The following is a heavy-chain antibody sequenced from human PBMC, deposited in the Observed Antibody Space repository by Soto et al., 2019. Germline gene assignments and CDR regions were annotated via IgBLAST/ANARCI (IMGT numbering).Heavy chain of an antibody. CDR3: ANGPQARGRSVVPAAVPFDY. CDR2: ISGSGGST. CDR1: GFTFSSYA. V-gene: IGHV3-23*01. D-gene: IGHD2-2*01. J-gene: IGHJ4*02. Sequence: GGSLRLSCAASGFTFSSYAMSWVRQAPGKGLEWVSAISGSGGSTYYADSVKGRFTISRDNSKNTLYLQMNSLRAEDTAVYYCANGPQARGRSVVPAAVPFDYWGQGTLVTVSS.